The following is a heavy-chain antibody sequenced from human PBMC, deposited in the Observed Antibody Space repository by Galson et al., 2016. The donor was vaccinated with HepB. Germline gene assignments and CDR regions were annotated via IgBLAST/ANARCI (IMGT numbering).Heavy chain of an antibody. CDR3: ARGVTGTPYFDF. V-gene: IGHV4-59*03. CDR1: GGSISSYF. J-gene: IGHJ4*02. D-gene: IGHD2-21*02. Sequence: ETLSLTCNVSGGSISSYFWSWIRQPPGKGLEWIGYIYKSGNTNYSPSLKSRVTVSLDASKNQFSLKLRSVTAADTAVYCCARGVTGTPYFDFWGQGALVTVSS. CDR2: IYKSGNT.